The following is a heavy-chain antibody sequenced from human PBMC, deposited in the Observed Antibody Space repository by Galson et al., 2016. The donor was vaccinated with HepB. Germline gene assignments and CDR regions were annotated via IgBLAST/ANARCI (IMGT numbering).Heavy chain of an antibody. J-gene: IGHJ5*02. CDR3: AREEAGVGVPGRNWFDV. V-gene: IGHV4-61*02. Sequence: TLSLTCTVSGGYIRNSDYFWTWIRQPARKQPEWIGRIYANGNANYESSLKSRVSISVDTANNQFSLNVWPVSAADTAVYYCAREEAGVGVPGRNWFDVWGRGLLVTVSS. CDR1: GGYIRNSDYF. D-gene: IGHD3-3*01. CDR2: IYANGNA.